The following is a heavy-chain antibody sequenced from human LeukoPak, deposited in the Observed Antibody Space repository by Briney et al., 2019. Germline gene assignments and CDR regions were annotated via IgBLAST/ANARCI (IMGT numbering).Heavy chain of an antibody. Sequence: GESLKISCKGSGYSFTSYWIGWVRQMPGKGLEWMGIICPGDSDTRYSPSFQGQVTISADKSISTAYLQWSSLKASDTAMYYCARTLYSYGTFNWFDPWGQGTLVTVSS. CDR1: GYSFTSYW. V-gene: IGHV5-51*01. CDR2: ICPGDSDT. D-gene: IGHD5-18*01. J-gene: IGHJ5*02. CDR3: ARTLYSYGTFNWFDP.